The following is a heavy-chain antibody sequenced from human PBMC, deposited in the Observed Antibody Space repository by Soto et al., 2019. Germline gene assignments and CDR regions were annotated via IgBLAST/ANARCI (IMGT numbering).Heavy chain of an antibody. J-gene: IGHJ3*02. Sequence: GGSLRLSCAASGFTFGSYAMSWVRQAPGKGLEWVSAISGSGGSTYYADSVKGRFTISRDNSKNTLYLQMNSLRAEDTAVYYCAKVNERFLEWLLYPGAFDIWGQGTMVTVSS. D-gene: IGHD3-3*01. CDR1: GFTFGSYA. CDR2: ISGSGGST. V-gene: IGHV3-23*01. CDR3: AKVNERFLEWLLYPGAFDI.